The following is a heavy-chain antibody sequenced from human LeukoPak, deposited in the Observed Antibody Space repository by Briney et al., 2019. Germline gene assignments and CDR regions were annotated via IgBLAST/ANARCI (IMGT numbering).Heavy chain of an antibody. J-gene: IGHJ4*02. D-gene: IGHD5-18*01. CDR1: GYTFTSYG. V-gene: IGHV1-18*01. CDR3: ARNTAMVRPSYYFDY. CDR2: ISAYNGNT. Sequence: GASVKVSCKASGYTFTSYGISWVRQAPGQGLEWMGWISAYNGNTNYAQKLQGRVTMTTDTSTSTAYMELRSLRSDDTAVYYCARNTAMVRPSYYFDYWGQGTLVTVSS.